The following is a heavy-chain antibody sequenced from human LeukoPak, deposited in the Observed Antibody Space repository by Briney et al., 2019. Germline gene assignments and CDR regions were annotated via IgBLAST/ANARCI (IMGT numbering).Heavy chain of an antibody. V-gene: IGHV3-33*01. CDR2: IWNDGSKK. CDR3: ARGATAGDFDY. Sequence: PGGSLRLSCAAYGFSFSIYGMNWVRQAPGKGLEWVAVIWNDGSKKYYADSVKGRFTISRDNSKNTLYLQMNSLRAEDTALYYCARGATAGDFDYWGLGTLVTVSS. CDR1: GFSFSIYG. J-gene: IGHJ4*02.